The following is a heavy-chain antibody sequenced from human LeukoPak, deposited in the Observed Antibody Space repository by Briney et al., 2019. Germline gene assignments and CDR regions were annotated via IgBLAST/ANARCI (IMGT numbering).Heavy chain of an antibody. V-gene: IGHV3-30*18. J-gene: IGHJ3*02. CDR1: GFTFSSYG. D-gene: IGHD5-18*01. CDR3: ANIHLRGYSYGSPPSTRNVDAFDI. CDR2: ISYDGSNK. Sequence: GGSLRHSCAASGFTFSSYGMHWVRQAPGKGLEWVAVISYDGSNKYYADSVKGRFTISRDNSKNTLYLQMNSLRAEDTAVYYCANIHLRGYSYGSPPSTRNVDAFDIWGQGTMVTVSS.